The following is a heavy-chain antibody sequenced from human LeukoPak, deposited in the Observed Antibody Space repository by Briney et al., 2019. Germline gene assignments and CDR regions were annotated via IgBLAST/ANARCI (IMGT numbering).Heavy chain of an antibody. Sequence: PGESLKISCKGSGYTLTNYWIAWVRQLPGKGLEWMGIIYPGDSKTRYSPSFQGQVTISADKSISTAYLQWSALKASDSAMYYCASPSFCSSTSCPLSLWGRGTLVTVSS. D-gene: IGHD2-2*01. CDR2: IYPGDSKT. J-gene: IGHJ2*01. V-gene: IGHV5-51*01. CDR1: GYTLTNYW. CDR3: ASPSFCSSTSCPLSL.